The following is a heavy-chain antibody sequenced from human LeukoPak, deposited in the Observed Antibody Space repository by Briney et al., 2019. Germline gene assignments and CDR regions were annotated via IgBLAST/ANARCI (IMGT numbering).Heavy chain of an antibody. J-gene: IGHJ3*02. V-gene: IGHV3-64*01. CDR1: GFTFSSYA. CDR3: ATDAFDI. CDR2: ISSNGGNT. Sequence: GGSLRLSCAASGFTFSSYAMHWVRQAPGKGLEYVSAISSNGGNTYYANSVKGRFTISRDNSKNTLYLQMGSLRAEDMAVYYCATDAFDIWGQGTMVTVSS.